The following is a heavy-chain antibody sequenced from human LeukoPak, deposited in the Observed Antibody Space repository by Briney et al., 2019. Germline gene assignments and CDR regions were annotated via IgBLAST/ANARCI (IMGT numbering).Heavy chain of an antibody. J-gene: IGHJ6*02. CDR2: MNPNSGNT. D-gene: IGHD3-10*01. CDR1: GYTFTSYD. V-gene: IGHV1-8*02. Sequence: ASVKVSCTASGYTFTSYDINWVRQATGQGLEWMGWMNPNSGNTGYAQKFQGRVTMTRNTSISTAYMELSSLRSEDTAVYYCAKVENNYGSGSYYPRFNGMDVWGQGTTVTVSS. CDR3: AKVENNYGSGSYYPRFNGMDV.